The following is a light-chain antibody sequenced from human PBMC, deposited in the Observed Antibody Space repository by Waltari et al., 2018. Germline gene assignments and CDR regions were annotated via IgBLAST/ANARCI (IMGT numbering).Light chain of an antibody. Sequence: NFMLTQPHSVSESPGKPVTISCTRNSGRIDSNYVQWFQQRPGSSPTTVIYEDNKRPSGVPDRFSGSIDSSSNSASLSISGLKTEDEADYYCQSYGGSNRGVVGTGTKVTVL. CDR1: SGRIDSNY. CDR3: QSYGGSNRGV. CDR2: EDN. J-gene: IGLJ1*01. V-gene: IGLV6-57*01.